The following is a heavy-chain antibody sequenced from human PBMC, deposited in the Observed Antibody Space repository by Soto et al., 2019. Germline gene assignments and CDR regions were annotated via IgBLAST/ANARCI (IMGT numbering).Heavy chain of an antibody. D-gene: IGHD4-17*01. Sequence: QITLKESGPTLVKPPQTLTLTCPFSGFSLTTSGVGVGWIRQPPGKALEWLALIYWDDVKRYSPSLKGRLTNTKDTSKNQVALTMTNMDPADTATYFCAHRTTTVTWWFDPWGQGTLVSVSS. J-gene: IGHJ5*02. CDR1: GFSLTTSGVG. V-gene: IGHV2-5*02. CDR3: AHRTTTVTWWFDP. CDR2: IYWDDVK.